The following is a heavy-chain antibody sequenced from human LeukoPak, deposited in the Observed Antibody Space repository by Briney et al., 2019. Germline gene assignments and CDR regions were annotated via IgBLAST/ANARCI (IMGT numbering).Heavy chain of an antibody. Sequence: PGGSLRLSCEASGLTFNNYAMHWVRQSSGKGLEWVSGIGSSGGGTYYADSVKGRFTISRDTSKDTAYLQMDSLRAEDTAIYYCAKIHQNRVVVGAKGAFDIWGQGTVVTVSS. CDR2: IGSSGGGT. V-gene: IGHV3-23*01. CDR1: GLTFNNYA. D-gene: IGHD2-15*01. J-gene: IGHJ3*02. CDR3: AKIHQNRVVVGAKGAFDI.